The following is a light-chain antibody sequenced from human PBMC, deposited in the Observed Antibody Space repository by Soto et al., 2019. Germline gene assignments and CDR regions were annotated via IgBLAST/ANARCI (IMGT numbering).Light chain of an antibody. CDR1: QSVSSSY. Sequence: EIVLTQSPGTLSLFPGERATLSCRASQSVSSSYLAWYQQKPGQAPRLLIYGASSRATGIPDRFSGSGSGTDFTLTISRLEPEDFAVYYCQQYGRSPPILTFGGGTKVEIK. CDR2: GAS. J-gene: IGKJ4*01. CDR3: QQYGRSPPILT. V-gene: IGKV3-20*01.